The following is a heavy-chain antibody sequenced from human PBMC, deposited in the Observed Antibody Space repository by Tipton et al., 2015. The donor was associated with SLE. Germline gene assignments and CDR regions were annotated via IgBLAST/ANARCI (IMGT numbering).Heavy chain of an antibody. CDR1: GFTFSTYS. Sequence: SLRLSCAASGFTFSTYSMNWVRQAPGKGLEWVSSSSSSSSYIYYADSVKGRFTISRDNSKNTLYLQMNSLRAEDTAVYYCARAGTGVANTYWYFDLWGRGTLVTVSS. J-gene: IGHJ2*01. V-gene: IGHV3-21*01. CDR2: SSSSSSYI. D-gene: IGHD5-12*01. CDR3: ARAGTGVANTYWYFDL.